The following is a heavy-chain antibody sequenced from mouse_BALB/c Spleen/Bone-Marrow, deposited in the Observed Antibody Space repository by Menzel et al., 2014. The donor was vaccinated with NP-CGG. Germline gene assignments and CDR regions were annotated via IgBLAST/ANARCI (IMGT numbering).Heavy chain of an antibody. CDR1: GYAFTNYL. CDR3: ARGDYRSYYFDY. J-gene: IGHJ2*01. V-gene: IGHV1-54*01. Sequence: VQLQQSGAELVRPGTSVKVSCKASGYAFTNYLIEWVKQRPGQGLEWTGVINPGSGGTNYNEKFKGKATLTADKSSSTAYMQLSSLTSDDSAVYFCARGDYRSYYFDYWGQGTTLTVSS. D-gene: IGHD2-14*01. CDR2: INPGSGGT.